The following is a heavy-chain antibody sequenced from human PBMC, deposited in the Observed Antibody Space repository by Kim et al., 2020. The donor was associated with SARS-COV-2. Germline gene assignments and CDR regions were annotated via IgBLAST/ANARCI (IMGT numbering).Heavy chain of an antibody. D-gene: IGHD5-12*01. V-gene: IGHV1-69*13. CDR2: IIPIFGTA. CDR3: ARGIGRYSGYDFHYYGMDV. J-gene: IGHJ6*02. Sequence: SVKVSCKASGGTFSSYAISWVRQAPGQGLEWMGGIIPIFGTANYAQKFQGRVTITADESPSTAYMELSSLRSEDMAVYYCARGIGRYSGYDFHYYGMDVWGQGTTVTVSS. CDR1: GGTFSSYA.